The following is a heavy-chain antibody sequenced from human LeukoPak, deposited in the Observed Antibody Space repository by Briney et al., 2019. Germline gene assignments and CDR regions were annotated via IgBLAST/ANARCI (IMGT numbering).Heavy chain of an antibody. CDR3: ARDRGINAMDV. CDR1: GFTFSSYE. CDR2: ISGSGTTI. J-gene: IGHJ6*02. D-gene: IGHD2-15*01. V-gene: IGHV3-48*03. Sequence: GGSLRLSCVASGFTFSSYEMNWVRQAAGKGLEWVSYISGSGTTIYYADSVKGRFTISRDNAKNSLYLQMNSLRAEDTAVYYCARDRGINAMDVWGQGTTVTVSS.